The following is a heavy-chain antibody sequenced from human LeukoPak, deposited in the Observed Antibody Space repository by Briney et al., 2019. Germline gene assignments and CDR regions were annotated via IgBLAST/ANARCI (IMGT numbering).Heavy chain of an antibody. V-gene: IGHV3-30-3*01. D-gene: IGHD6-6*01. J-gene: IGHJ4*02. Sequence: PGRSLRLSCAASGFTFSSYAMHWVRQAPGKGLEWVAVISYDGSNKYYADSVKGRFTISRDNSKNTLYLQMNSLRAEDTAVYYCARGTPLYSSSRGFDYWGQGTLVTVSS. CDR1: GFTFSSYA. CDR2: ISYDGSNK. CDR3: ARGTPLYSSSRGFDY.